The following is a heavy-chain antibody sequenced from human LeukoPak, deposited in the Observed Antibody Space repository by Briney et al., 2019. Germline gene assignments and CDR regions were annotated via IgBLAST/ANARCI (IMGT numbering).Heavy chain of an antibody. CDR2: IYTSGST. V-gene: IGHV4-61*02. CDR3: ARGWALGWFDP. CDR1: GGSISSGGYY. J-gene: IGHJ5*02. D-gene: IGHD3-16*01. Sequence: SETLSLTCTVSGGSISSGGYYWSWIRQPAGKGLEWIGRIYTSGSTNYNPSLKSRVTMSVDTSKNQFSLKLSSVTAADTAVYYCARGWALGWFDPWGQGTLVTVSS.